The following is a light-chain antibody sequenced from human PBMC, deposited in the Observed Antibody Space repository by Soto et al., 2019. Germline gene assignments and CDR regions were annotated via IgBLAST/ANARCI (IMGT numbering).Light chain of an antibody. CDR3: SSYAGSTTYV. Sequence: QSVLTQPASVSGSPGQSITISCTGTSSDVGSYDLVSWYQQHPVKAPKVMIYDVRKRPSGVSNRFSGSKSGNTASLTISGLQAEYEADYYCSSYAGSTTYVFGTGTKVTVL. CDR1: SSDVGSYDL. CDR2: DVR. V-gene: IGLV2-23*02. J-gene: IGLJ1*01.